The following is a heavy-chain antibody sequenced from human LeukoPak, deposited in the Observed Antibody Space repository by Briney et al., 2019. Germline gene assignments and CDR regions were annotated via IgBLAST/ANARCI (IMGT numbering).Heavy chain of an antibody. D-gene: IGHD5-18*01. Sequence: KAGGSLRLSCAASEFTFTTYSMAWVRQAPGKGLEWVSSISSSATYRYYADSVNGRFTISRDNAKNTLYLQMNSLRAEDTAVYYCARGGGYSYGSFDYWGQGTLVTVSS. CDR1: EFTFTTYS. J-gene: IGHJ4*02. V-gene: IGHV3-21*01. CDR3: ARGGGYSYGSFDY. CDR2: ISSSATYR.